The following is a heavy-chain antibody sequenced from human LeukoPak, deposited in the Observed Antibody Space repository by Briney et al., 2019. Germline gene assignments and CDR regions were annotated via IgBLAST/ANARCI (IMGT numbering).Heavy chain of an antibody. CDR1: GFTFSSYG. CDR3: AKDIAGQYDP. J-gene: IGHJ5*02. CDR2: ISSTSSTI. D-gene: IGHD4-11*01. V-gene: IGHV3-48*04. Sequence: QPGGSLRLSCVASGFTFSSYGMSWVRQSLGKGLEWVSYISSTSSTIYYADSVKGRFTVSRDNSKNSLFLQMNSPRTEDTALYYCAKDIAGQYDPWGQGTLVTVSS.